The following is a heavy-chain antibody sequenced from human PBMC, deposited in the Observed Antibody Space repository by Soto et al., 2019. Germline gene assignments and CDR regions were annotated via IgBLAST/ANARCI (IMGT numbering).Heavy chain of an antibody. J-gene: IGHJ4*02. D-gene: IGHD5-18*01. CDR3: ARDPGYSYGYN. V-gene: IGHV1-2*04. CDR2: INPNSGGT. Sequence: ASVKVSCKASGHTFTGYYVHWVRQAPGQGLEWMGWINPNSGGTNYAQKFQGWVTMTRDTSISTAYMELSSLRSEDTAVYYCARDPGYSYGYNWGQGTLVTVSS. CDR1: GHTFTGYY.